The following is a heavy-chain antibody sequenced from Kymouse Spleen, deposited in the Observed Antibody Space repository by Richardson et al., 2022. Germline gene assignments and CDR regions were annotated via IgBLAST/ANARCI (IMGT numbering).Heavy chain of an antibody. CDR2: IIPIFGTA. D-gene: IGHD3-10*01. J-gene: IGHJ6*02. CDR1: GGTFSSYA. V-gene: IGHV1-69*05. CDR3: ASLWFGELYYYYYGMDV. Sequence: QVQLVQSGAEVKKPGSSVKVSCKASGGTFSSYAISWVRQAPGQGLEWMGGIIPIFGTANYAQKFQGRVTITTDESTSTAYMELSSLRSEDTAVYYCASLWFGELYYYYYGMDVWGQGTTVTVSS.